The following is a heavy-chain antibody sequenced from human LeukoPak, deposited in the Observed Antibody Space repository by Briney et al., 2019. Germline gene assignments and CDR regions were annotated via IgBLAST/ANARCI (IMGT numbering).Heavy chain of an antibody. J-gene: IGHJ3*02. D-gene: IGHD3-10*01. Sequence: TGGSLRLSCAASGFTVSSNYMSWVRQAPGKGLEWVSAISGSGGSTYYADSVKGRFTISRDNSKNTLYLQMNSLRAEDTAVYYCAKVSSYYYGSGSYNDAFDIWGQGTMVTVSS. CDR3: AKVSSYYYGSGSYNDAFDI. CDR2: ISGSGGST. CDR1: GFTVSSNY. V-gene: IGHV3-23*01.